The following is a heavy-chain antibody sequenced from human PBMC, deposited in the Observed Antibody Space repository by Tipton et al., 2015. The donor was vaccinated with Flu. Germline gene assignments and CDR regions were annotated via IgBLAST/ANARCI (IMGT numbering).Heavy chain of an antibody. D-gene: IGHD3-3*01. CDR1: GFTFSSYA. Sequence: SLRFSCAASGFTFSSYAMHWVRQAPGKGLEWVAVISYDGSNKYYADSVKGRFTISRDNSKNTLYLQMNSLRAEDTAVYYCARDVRTNDFWSGYYYYYYYGMDVWGQGTTVTVSS. CDR3: ARDVRTNDFWSGYYYYYYYGMDV. CDR2: ISYDGSNK. J-gene: IGHJ6*02. V-gene: IGHV3-30-3*01.